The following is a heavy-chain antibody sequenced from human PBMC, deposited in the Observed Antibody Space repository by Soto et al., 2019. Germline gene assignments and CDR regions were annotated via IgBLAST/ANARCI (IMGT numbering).Heavy chain of an antibody. Sequence: SVKVSCKASGYTFTSYYMHWVRQAPGQGLEWMGRIIPILGIANYAQKFQGRVTITADKSTSTAYMELSSLRSEDTAVYYCARDVDTATGGPNCFDPWGQGTLVTVSS. D-gene: IGHD5-18*01. CDR3: ARDVDTATGGPNCFDP. CDR2: IIPILGIA. V-gene: IGHV1-69*04. J-gene: IGHJ5*02. CDR1: GYTFTSYY.